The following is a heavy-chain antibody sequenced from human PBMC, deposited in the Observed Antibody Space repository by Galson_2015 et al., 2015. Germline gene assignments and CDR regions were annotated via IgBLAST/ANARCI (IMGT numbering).Heavy chain of an antibody. CDR1: GFGFSSYW. V-gene: IGHV3-7*01. CDR2: IKQDGNEK. J-gene: IGHJ4*02. D-gene: IGHD3-10*01. CDR3: ARRGPSPD. Sequence: SLRLSCAASGFGFSSYWMTWVRQAPGKGLEWVANIKQDGNEKYYADSVKGRFTIFRDNAKNLLYLQMNNLRVEDTAAYYCARRGPSPDWGQGTLVTVSS.